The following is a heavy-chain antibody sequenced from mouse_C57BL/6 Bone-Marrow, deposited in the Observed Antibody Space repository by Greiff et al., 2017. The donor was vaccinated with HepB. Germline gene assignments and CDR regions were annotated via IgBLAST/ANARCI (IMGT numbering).Heavy chain of an antibody. CDR1: GFNIKDDY. J-gene: IGHJ2*01. CDR2: IDPENGDT. V-gene: IGHV14-4*01. Sequence: VQLQQSGAELVRPGASVKLSCTASGFNIKDDYMHWVKQRPEQGLEWIGWIDPENGDTEYASKFQGKATITADTSSNTAYLQLSSLTSEDTAVYYCTGRGLHCDYWGQGTTLTVSS. CDR3: TGRGLHCDY.